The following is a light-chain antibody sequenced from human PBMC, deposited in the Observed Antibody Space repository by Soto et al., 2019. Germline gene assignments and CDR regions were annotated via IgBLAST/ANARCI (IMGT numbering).Light chain of an antibody. J-gene: IGLJ2*01. Sequence: QSVLTQPPSASGTPGQRVTISCSGSSSNIGNNYVHWYQQLPGTAPKLLIYRNDQRPSGVPDRFSGSKSGTSASLAISGLRSEDETGYYCTTWDDSLSAVVFGGGTKVTVL. V-gene: IGLV1-47*01. CDR3: TTWDDSLSAVV. CDR2: RND. CDR1: SSNIGNNY.